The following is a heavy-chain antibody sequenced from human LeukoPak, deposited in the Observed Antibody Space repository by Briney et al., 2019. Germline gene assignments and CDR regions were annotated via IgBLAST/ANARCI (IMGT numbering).Heavy chain of an antibody. CDR1: GYTFTSYG. Sequence: ASVKVSCKASGYTFTSYGISWVRQAPGQGLEWMGWISAYNGNTNYARKLQGRVTMTTDTSTDTAYMELSSLRSEDTAVYYCATDLVGATNFDYWGQGTLVTVSS. D-gene: IGHD1-26*01. V-gene: IGHV1-18*01. J-gene: IGHJ4*02. CDR2: ISAYNGNT. CDR3: ATDLVGATNFDY.